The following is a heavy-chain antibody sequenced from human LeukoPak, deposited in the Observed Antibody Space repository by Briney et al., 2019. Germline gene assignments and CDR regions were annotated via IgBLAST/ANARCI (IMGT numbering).Heavy chain of an antibody. V-gene: IGHV1-69*05. D-gene: IGHD4-17*01. CDR3: AGGDAFNYYMDV. CDR2: TIPIFGAT. J-gene: IGHJ6*03. Sequence: SVKVSCKASGGTFSGHAISWVRQAPGQGLEWMGGTIPIFGATNYTQRFQGRITITTDESTTTAYLELTSLRSEDTAVYFCAGGDAFNYYMDVWGKGTSVTVFS. CDR1: GGTFSGHA.